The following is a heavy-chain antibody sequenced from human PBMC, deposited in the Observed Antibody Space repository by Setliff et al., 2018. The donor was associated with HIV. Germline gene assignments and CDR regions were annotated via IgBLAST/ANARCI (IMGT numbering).Heavy chain of an antibody. J-gene: IGHJ4*02. Sequence: GSLRLSCAASGFTFSSYGVHWVRQTPGKGLEWIGKINHRGSTNYNPSLKSRVTISVDTSKNQFSLKVTSVTAADTAVYYCARGSDYIWGNYRFPFDYWGQGTLVTVSS. CDR1: GFTFSSYG. V-gene: IGHV4-34*01. CDR3: ARGSDYIWGNYRFPFDY. D-gene: IGHD3-16*02. CDR2: INHRGST.